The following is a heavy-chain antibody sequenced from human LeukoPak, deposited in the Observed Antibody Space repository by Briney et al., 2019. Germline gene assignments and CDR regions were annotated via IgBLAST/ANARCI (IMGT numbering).Heavy chain of an antibody. V-gene: IGHV3-7*03. CDR1: GITFSSYS. Sequence: GGSLRLSCAASGITFSSYSMSWVRRAPGKGLEWVANIKEDGTETYYVDSVKGRFTISRDNAKNSLYLQMNSLRVEDTAVYYCAKEGRSLQTYWGQGTLVTVSS. CDR2: IKEDGTET. CDR3: AKEGRSLQTY. D-gene: IGHD5-24*01. J-gene: IGHJ4*02.